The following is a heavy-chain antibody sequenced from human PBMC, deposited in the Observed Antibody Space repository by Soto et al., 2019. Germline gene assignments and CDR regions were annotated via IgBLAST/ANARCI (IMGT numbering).Heavy chain of an antibody. J-gene: IGHJ6*03. CDR2: IIPIQGTG. Sequence: QVQLVQSGPEVKKSGSSVKVSCKLSGGTFTSETISWVRQAPGQGIEWMGRIIPIQGTGNYAQKFQGRITITEDKSTNTGYMELSSLTSEDTAVYFCARGEGSYNMGTFPFYYMDVWGYGTTVTVSS. V-gene: IGHV1-69*08. CDR3: ARGEGSYNMGTFPFYYMDV. D-gene: IGHD3-10*01. CDR1: GGTFTSET.